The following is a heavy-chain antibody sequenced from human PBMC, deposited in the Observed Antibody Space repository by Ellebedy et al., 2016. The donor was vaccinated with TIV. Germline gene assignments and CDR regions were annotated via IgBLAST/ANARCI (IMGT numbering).Heavy chain of an antibody. CDR3: AKDLGSSGWSLDY. Sequence: GESLKISCAASGFTFSSFAMSWVRQAPGKGLEWVSAISASGGTYYADSVKGRFTISRDNSKNTLYLQMNSLRAEDTAVYYCAKDLGSSGWSLDYWGQGTLVTVSS. V-gene: IGHV3-23*01. CDR1: GFTFSSFA. D-gene: IGHD6-19*01. J-gene: IGHJ4*02. CDR2: ISASGGT.